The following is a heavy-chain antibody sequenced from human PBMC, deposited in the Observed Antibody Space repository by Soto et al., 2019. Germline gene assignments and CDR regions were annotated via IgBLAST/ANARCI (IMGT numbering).Heavy chain of an antibody. CDR3: AMPFIAVAHQGAFDI. V-gene: IGHV1-18*01. D-gene: IGHD6-19*01. Sequence: ASVKVSCKASGYTFTSYGISWVRQAPGQGLEWMGWINAYNGNTKYSQKLQGRVTMTRDTSASTAYMELSSLRSEDTAVYYCAMPFIAVAHQGAFDIWGQGTMVTVSS. J-gene: IGHJ3*02. CDR2: INAYNGNT. CDR1: GYTFTSYG.